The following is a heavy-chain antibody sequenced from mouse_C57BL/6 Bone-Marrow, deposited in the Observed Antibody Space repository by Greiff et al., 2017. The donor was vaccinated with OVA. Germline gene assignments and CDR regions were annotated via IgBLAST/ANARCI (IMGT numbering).Heavy chain of an antibody. CDR2: ILPGSGST. CDR1: GYTFTGYW. Sequence: VKLQQSGAELMKPGASVKLSCKATGYTFTGYWIEWVKQRPGHGLEWIGEILPGSGSTNYNEKFKGKATLTADTSSNTAYMQLSSLTTEDSAIYDSARCWLPVDDWGQGTTLTVSS. D-gene: IGHD2-2*01. CDR3: ARCWLPVDD. V-gene: IGHV1-9*01. J-gene: IGHJ2*01.